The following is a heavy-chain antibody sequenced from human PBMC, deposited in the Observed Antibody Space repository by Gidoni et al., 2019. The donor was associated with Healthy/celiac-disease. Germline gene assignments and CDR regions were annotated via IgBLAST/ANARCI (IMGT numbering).Heavy chain of an antibody. Sequence: QVQLVESGGGVVQPGRSLRLSCAASGFTFSSSAMHWVRQAPGKGLEWVAVISYDGSNKYYADSVKGRFTISRDNSKNTLYLQMNSLRAEDTAVYYCAREAQYSSGWYGYYYYYGMDVWGQGTTVTVSS. CDR2: ISYDGSNK. D-gene: IGHD6-19*01. V-gene: IGHV3-30*04. CDR3: AREAQYSSGWYGYYYYYGMDV. CDR1: GFTFSSSA. J-gene: IGHJ6*02.